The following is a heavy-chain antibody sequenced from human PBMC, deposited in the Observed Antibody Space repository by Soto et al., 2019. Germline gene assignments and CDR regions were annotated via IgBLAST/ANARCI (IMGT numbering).Heavy chain of an antibody. CDR1: GFTFDDYA. CDR2: ISWNSGSI. V-gene: IGHV3-9*01. D-gene: IGHD1-26*01. CDR3: AKDYRWEPMYLDY. Sequence: EVQLVESGGGLVQPGRSLRLSCAASGFTFDDYAMHWVRQAPGKGLEWVSGISWNSGSIGYADSVKGRFTISRDNAKNPLYLQMNSLRAEDTALYYCAKDYRWEPMYLDYWGQGTLVTVSS. J-gene: IGHJ4*02.